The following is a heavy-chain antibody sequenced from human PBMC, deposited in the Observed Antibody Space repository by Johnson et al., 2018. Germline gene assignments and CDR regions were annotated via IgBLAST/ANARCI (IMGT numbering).Heavy chain of an antibody. D-gene: IGHD3-10*01. CDR3: ARVRRITMVRGVFMGTDYFYYDMDV. J-gene: IGHJ6*03. Sequence: QVQLQESGPGLVKPSQTLSLTCTVSGGSISSGSHYWSWIRQPAGKGLEWIGHIYNSGSTNYYPSLKSRVTSAVDTSKNQFSLRLGSVTAADTAVYYCARVRRITMVRGVFMGTDYFYYDMDVWGKGTTVTVSS. CDR1: GGSISSGSHY. CDR2: IYNSGST. V-gene: IGHV4-61*02.